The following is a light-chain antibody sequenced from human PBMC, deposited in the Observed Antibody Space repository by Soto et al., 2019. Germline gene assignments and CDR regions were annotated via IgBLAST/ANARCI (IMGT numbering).Light chain of an antibody. CDR3: QQYGSSGT. V-gene: IGKV3-20*01. CDR2: DAS. J-gene: IGKJ1*01. Sequence: EIMMTQSPGTLSLSPGERATLSCRASQSVSTSQLAWYQQKPGQAPRLLIYDASTRATGIPDRLSGSGSGTDFTLTISRLEPEDFAVYYCQQYGSSGTFGQGTKVDIK. CDR1: QSVSTSQ.